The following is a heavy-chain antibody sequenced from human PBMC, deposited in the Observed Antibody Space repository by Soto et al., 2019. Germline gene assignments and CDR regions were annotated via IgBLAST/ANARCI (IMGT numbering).Heavy chain of an antibody. D-gene: IGHD6-19*01. Sequence: EVQLLESGGGLVQPGGSLRLSCAASGFTFSSYAMNWVRQAPGKGLEWVSVISGSGDSTYYADSVNGRFTISRDNSKNTLYLQLNSLRAEDTAVYYCARRSSGWYFDYCGQGTLVTVSS. V-gene: IGHV3-23*01. CDR1: GFTFSSYA. CDR3: ARRSSGWYFDY. CDR2: ISGSGDST. J-gene: IGHJ4*02.